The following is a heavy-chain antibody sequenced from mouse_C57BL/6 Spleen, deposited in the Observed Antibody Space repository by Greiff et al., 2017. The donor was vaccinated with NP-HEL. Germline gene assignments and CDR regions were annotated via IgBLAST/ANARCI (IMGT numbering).Heavy chain of an antibody. CDR3: ARGGSSYAMDY. J-gene: IGHJ4*01. CDR2: IDPSDSYT. Sequence: VQLQQPGAELVMPGASVKLSCKASGYTFTSYWMHWVKPRPGQGLEWIGEIDPSDSYTNYNQKFKGKSTLTVDKSSSTAYMQLSSLTSEDSAVYYCARGGSSYAMDYWGQGTAVTVSS. CDR1: GYTFTSYW. D-gene: IGHD1-1*01. V-gene: IGHV1-69*01.